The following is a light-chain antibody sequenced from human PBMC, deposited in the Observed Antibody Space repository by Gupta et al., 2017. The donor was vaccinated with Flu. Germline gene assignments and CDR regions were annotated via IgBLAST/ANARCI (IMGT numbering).Light chain of an antibody. CDR2: RNN. Sequence: QSVLTQPPSASGTTGQRVTIPCSGSSSNIGSNYVYWYQQLPGTAPKLLIYRNNQQPSGVPDRFSGSKSGTSASLAISGLRSEDEADYYCAAWDDSLSAPYVFGTGTKVTVL. CDR1: SSNIGSNY. CDR3: AAWDDSLSAPYV. J-gene: IGLJ1*01. V-gene: IGLV1-47*01.